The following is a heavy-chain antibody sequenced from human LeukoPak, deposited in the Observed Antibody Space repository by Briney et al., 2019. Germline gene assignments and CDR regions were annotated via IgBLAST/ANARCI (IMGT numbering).Heavy chain of an antibody. Sequence: GGSLRLSCAASGFTFSSYAVSWVRQAPGKGLEWVSAISGSGGSTYYADSVKGRFTISRDNSKNTLYLQMNSLRAEDTAVYSCAKRGRSDDSSGYYYVYWGQGTLVTVSS. D-gene: IGHD3-22*01. V-gene: IGHV3-23*01. CDR2: ISGSGGST. CDR1: GFTFSSYA. CDR3: AKRGRSDDSSGYYYVY. J-gene: IGHJ4*02.